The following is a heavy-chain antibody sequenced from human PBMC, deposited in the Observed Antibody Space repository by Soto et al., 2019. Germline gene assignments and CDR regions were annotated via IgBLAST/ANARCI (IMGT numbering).Heavy chain of an antibody. J-gene: IGHJ6*02. V-gene: IGHV5-51*01. CDR3: ARHVGEVGYCINGVCRMDL. CDR2: IRPGDSET. CDR1: ADDFVSYR. Sequence: GESLKISCKGPADDFVSYRIAWVRQMSGKGLEWIGHIRPGDSETRYGPSFHGQVSISGDKSTSTVYLHWSNLKASDTGIYYCARHVGEVGYCINGVCRMDLWGQGTTVTVSS. D-gene: IGHD2-8*01.